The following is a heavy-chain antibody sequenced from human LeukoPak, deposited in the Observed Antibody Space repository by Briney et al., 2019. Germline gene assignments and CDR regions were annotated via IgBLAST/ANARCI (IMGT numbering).Heavy chain of an antibody. CDR2: IYIVGNT. CDR1: GFAMSSNY. CDR3: ARGTVTAPDF. D-gene: IGHD4-17*01. Sequence: GGSLRLSCAASGFAMSSNYMSWVRQAPGKGLEWVSVIYIVGNTYYADSVKGRFTISRDNSKNTLYLQMTSLTADDTAVYYCARGTVTAPDFWGQGTLVTVSS. V-gene: IGHV3-53*01. J-gene: IGHJ4*02.